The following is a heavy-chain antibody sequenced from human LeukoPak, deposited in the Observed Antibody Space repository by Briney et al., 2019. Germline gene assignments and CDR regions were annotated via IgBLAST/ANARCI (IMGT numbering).Heavy chain of an antibody. CDR3: ATWSVRMDAFDF. CDR1: GGSVNNYF. V-gene: IGHV4-59*02. D-gene: IGHD2-15*01. Sequence: SETLSLTCSVSGGSVNNYFWSWIRQRPGKGLEWIGSIFYSGSTNYNPSLKSRVTTSVDTSKNQFSLKLSSVTAADTAVYYCATWSVRMDAFDFWGQGTMVTVSS. CDR2: IFYSGST. J-gene: IGHJ3*01.